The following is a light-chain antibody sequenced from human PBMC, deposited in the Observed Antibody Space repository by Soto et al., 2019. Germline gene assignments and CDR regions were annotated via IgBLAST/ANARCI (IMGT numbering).Light chain of an antibody. V-gene: IGKV1-9*01. CDR1: QGFSSD. J-gene: IGKJ4*01. CDR3: QQVNSYPLT. Sequence: DILLTQSPSFLSASVGDRVTITCRASQGFSSDLAWYQLKPAKAPKLLIYRVSTLQSGVPSRFSGSGSGTGFTLTISSLQPEDSATYYCQQVNSYPLTFGGGTKVEIK. CDR2: RVS.